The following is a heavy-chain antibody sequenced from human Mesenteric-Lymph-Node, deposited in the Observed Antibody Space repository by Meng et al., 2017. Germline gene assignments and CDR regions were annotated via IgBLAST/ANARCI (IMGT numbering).Heavy chain of an antibody. CDR1: GFTFSTYA. D-gene: IGHD3-3*01. V-gene: IGHV3-23*01. J-gene: IGHJ4*02. Sequence: GESLKISCAASGFTFSTYAMTWVRQAPGTGLEWVSVIRGSGNSTYYADSVKGRFTISRDNSKNTLYLQMNSLGAEDTAVYYCAKAFWSENSRYQLDYWGQGTLVTVSS. CDR3: AKAFWSENSRYQLDY. CDR2: IRGSGNST.